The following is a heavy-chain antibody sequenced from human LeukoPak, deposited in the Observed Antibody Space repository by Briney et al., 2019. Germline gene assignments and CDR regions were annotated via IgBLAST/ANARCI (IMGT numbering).Heavy chain of an antibody. CDR2: ISSSSSYI. Sequence: PGGSLRLSCAASGFTFSSYSMNWVRQAPGKGLEWVSSISSSSSYIYYADSVKGRFTISRDNAKNSLYLQMNSLRAEDTAVYYCARPSSTSGIDAFDIWGQGTMVTVSS. V-gene: IGHV3-21*01. J-gene: IGHJ3*02. CDR3: ARPSSTSGIDAFDI. CDR1: GFTFSSYS. D-gene: IGHD2-2*01.